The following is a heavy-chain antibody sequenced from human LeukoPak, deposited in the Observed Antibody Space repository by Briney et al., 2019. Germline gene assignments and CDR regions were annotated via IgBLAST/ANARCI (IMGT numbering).Heavy chain of an antibody. D-gene: IGHD2-2*01. Sequence: GGSLRLSCAASGFTFSSYAMSWVRQAPGKGLEWVSAISGSGGSTYYADSVKGRFTISRDNSENTLYLQMNSLRAEDTAVYYCAKVGCSSTSCPNFSYYYYYGMDVWGKGTTVTVSS. CDR2: ISGSGGST. J-gene: IGHJ6*04. CDR1: GFTFSSYA. CDR3: AKVGCSSTSCPNFSYYYYYGMDV. V-gene: IGHV3-23*01.